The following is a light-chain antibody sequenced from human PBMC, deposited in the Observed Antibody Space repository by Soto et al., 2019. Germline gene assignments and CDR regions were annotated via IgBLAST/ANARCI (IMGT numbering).Light chain of an antibody. CDR2: GAS. CDR3: QQYNNRPPWT. Sequence: EIVMTQSTATLSVSPGERATLSCRASQSVGSNLAWYQQKPGQAPRLLMYGASTRATRVPARFSGCGSGAEFALTISSLHAEDFPVYYCQQYNNRPPWTFGLGTKVEIE. J-gene: IGKJ1*01. V-gene: IGKV3-15*01. CDR1: QSVGSN.